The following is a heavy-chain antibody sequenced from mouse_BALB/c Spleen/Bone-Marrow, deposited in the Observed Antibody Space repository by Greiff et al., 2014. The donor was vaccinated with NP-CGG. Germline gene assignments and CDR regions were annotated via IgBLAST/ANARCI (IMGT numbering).Heavy chain of an antibody. CDR2: IYPGDGDT. Sequence: VKLMESGAELARPGASVKLSCKASGYTFTGYWMQWVKQRPGQGLEWIGIIYPGDGDTRYTQKFKGKATLTADKSSSTAYMQLRNLASEDSAVYYCARVFYDSTSAHWGQGTTLTVSS. CDR1: GYTFTGYW. J-gene: IGHJ2*01. D-gene: IGHD1-1*01. CDR3: ARVFYDSTSAH. V-gene: IGHV1-87*01.